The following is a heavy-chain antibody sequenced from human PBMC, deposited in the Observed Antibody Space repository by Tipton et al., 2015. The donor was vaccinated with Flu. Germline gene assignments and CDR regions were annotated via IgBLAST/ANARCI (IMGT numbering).Heavy chain of an antibody. CDR1: GFTFGDYA. J-gene: IGHJ4*02. CDR2: IRSKAYGGAT. D-gene: IGHD3-22*01. Sequence: SLRLSCTASGFTFGDYAMSWFRQAPGKGLEWVGFIRSKAYGGATEYAASVKGRFTISRDDSKSIAYLQMNSLKTEDTAVYYCTRDVYDSSDLFDYWGQGTLVTVSS. CDR3: TRDVYDSSDLFDY. V-gene: IGHV3-49*03.